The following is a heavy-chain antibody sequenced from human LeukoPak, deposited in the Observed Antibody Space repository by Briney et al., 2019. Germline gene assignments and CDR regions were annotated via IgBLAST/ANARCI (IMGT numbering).Heavy chain of an antibody. V-gene: IGHV3-21*01. Sequence: GGSLRLSCAASGFTFSSYSMNWVRQAPGKGLEWVSSISSSSSYIYYADSVKGRFTISRDNAKNSLYLQMNSLRAEDTAVYYCARGIGLSWSLDSWGQGTLVTVSS. J-gene: IGHJ4*02. CDR1: GFTFSSYS. CDR3: ARGIGLSWSLDS. CDR2: ISSSSSYI. D-gene: IGHD6-13*01.